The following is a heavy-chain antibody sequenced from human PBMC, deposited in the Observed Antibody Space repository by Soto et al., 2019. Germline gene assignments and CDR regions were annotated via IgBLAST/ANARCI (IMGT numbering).Heavy chain of an antibody. CDR1: GGSISSSSYY. Sequence: SETLSLTCTLSGGSISSSSYYWSWIRQPTGKGLEWIGYIYYSGSTNYNPSLKSRVTISVDTSKNQFSLKLSSVTAADTAVYYCARTQLPYADFDYWGQGTLVTVSS. CDR3: ARTQLPYADFDY. D-gene: IGHD3-10*01. V-gene: IGHV4-61*01. CDR2: IYYSGST. J-gene: IGHJ4*02.